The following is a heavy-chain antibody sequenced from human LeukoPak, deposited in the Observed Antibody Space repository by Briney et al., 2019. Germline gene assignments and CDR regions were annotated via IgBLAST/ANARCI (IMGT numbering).Heavy chain of an antibody. CDR3: ARVAVAGTSPSYFDY. CDR2: IYYSGST. Sequence: SETLSLTCTVSGGSISSSSYYWGWIRQPPGKGLEWIGSIYYSGSTYYNPSLKSRVTISVDTSKNQFSLKLSSVTAADTAVYYCARVAVAGTSPSYFDYWGQGTLVTVSS. J-gene: IGHJ4*02. V-gene: IGHV4-39*07. CDR1: GGSISSSSYY. D-gene: IGHD6-19*01.